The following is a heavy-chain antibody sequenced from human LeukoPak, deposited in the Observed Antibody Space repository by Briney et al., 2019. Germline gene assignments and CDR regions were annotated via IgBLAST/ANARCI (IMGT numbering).Heavy chain of an antibody. CDR2: ISSSSSSI. CDR3: ASDTGQPCLIDS. D-gene: IGHD2-2*01. J-gene: IGHJ4*02. CDR1: GFTFSSYS. V-gene: IGHV3-21*01. Sequence: GGSLRLSCAASGFTFSSYSMNWVRQAPGKGLEWVSSISSSSSSIHYADSVKGRFTISRDNAKKTLYLQLSSLRVEDTAVYYCASDTGQPCLIDSWGQGALVTVAS.